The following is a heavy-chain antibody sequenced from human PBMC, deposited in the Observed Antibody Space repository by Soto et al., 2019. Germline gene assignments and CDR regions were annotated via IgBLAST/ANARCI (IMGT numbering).Heavy chain of an antibody. CDR2: IIPIFGTA. D-gene: IGHD3-22*01. Sequence: GASVKVSCKASGGTFSSYAISWVRQAPGQGLEWMGGIIPIFGTANYAQKFQGRVTITADESTSTAYMELSSLRSEDTAVYYCARGPHQPFNYYDSSGYQWLQHWGQGTLVTVSS. CDR3: ARGPHQPFNYYDSSGYQWLQH. V-gene: IGHV1-69*13. CDR1: GGTFSSYA. J-gene: IGHJ1*01.